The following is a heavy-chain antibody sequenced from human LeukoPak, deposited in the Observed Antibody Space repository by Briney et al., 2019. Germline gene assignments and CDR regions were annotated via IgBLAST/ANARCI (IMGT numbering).Heavy chain of an antibody. CDR3: ARDVPRLLGGY. V-gene: IGHV1-69*04. J-gene: IGHJ4*02. CDR1: GGTFISYA. D-gene: IGHD3-16*01. Sequence: ASVKVSCKASGGTFISYAISWVRQAPGQGLEWMGRIIPILGIANYAQKFQGRVTITADKSTSTAYMELSSLRSEDTAVYYCARDVPRLLGGYWGQGTLVTVSS. CDR2: IIPILGIA.